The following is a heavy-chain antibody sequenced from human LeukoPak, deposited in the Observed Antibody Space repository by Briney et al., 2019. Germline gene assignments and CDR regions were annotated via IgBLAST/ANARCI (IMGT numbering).Heavy chain of an antibody. Sequence: SQTLSLTCTVSGGSLSSGDYYWRWVRQPPGKCLEWIGYIYYSGTTYYNPSLKSRPTISVDTSKNQFSLKLSSVTAADTAVYYCARGQAYYYGFDYWGQGTLVTVSS. J-gene: IGHJ4*02. CDR1: GGSLSSGDYY. D-gene: IGHD3-10*01. V-gene: IGHV4-30-4*08. CDR3: ARGQAYYYGFDY. CDR2: IYYSGTT.